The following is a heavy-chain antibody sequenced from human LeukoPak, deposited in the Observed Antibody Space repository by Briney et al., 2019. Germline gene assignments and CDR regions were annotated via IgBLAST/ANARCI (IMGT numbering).Heavy chain of an antibody. D-gene: IGHD2-15*01. V-gene: IGHV3-7*01. J-gene: IGHJ4*02. CDR1: GFIFSNSR. CDR2: ISHDGGNR. Sequence: GGSLRLSCAASGFIFSNSRMTWVRQAPGKGLEWVASISHDGGNRQHAESIKGRLTISRDNVKNSLYLEINSLRAGDTAMYYCAKDDSNNYYEYWGQGTLVTVSA. CDR3: AKDDSNNYYEY.